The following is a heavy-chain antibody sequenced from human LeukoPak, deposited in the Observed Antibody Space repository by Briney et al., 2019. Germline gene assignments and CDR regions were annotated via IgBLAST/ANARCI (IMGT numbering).Heavy chain of an antibody. D-gene: IGHD2-15*01. CDR2: ISGDGVTT. J-gene: IGHJ4*02. Sequence: GGSLRLSCAASGFTFDDYAMLWVRQAPGKGLEWVSLISGDGVTTYYADSVKGRFTISRDNAKNSLYLQMNSLRAEDTAVYYCARDRYCSGGSCFQDYWGQGTLVTVSS. CDR3: ARDRYCSGGSCFQDY. V-gene: IGHV3-43*02. CDR1: GFTFDDYA.